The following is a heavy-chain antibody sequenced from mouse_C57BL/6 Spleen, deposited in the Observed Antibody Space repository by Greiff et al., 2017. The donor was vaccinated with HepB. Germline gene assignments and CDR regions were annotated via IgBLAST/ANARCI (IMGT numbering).Heavy chain of an antibody. J-gene: IGHJ2*01. CDR3: ARGDYDGLFDY. V-gene: IGHV5-17*01. D-gene: IGHD2-4*01. Sequence: DVKLVESGGGLVKPGGSLKLSCAASGFTFSDYGMHWVRQAPEKGLEWVAYISSGSSTIYYADTVKGRFTISRDNAKNTLFLQMTSLRSEDTAMYYCARGDYDGLFDYWGQGTTLTVSS. CDR2: ISSGSSTI. CDR1: GFTFSDYG.